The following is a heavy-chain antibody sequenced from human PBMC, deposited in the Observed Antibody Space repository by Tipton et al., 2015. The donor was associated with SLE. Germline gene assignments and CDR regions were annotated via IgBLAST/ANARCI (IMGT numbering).Heavy chain of an antibody. J-gene: IGHJ4*02. CDR2: VYYTGYT. D-gene: IGHD5-24*01. CDR3: ARHGSEDWMMATNHGSIYYFVF. Sequence: TLSLTCTVSGASISSYSWSWIRQPPGKGLEWIGSVYYTGYTYYNPSLKSRVTISVATAKNQFSLTLTSVTPADTAAYYCARHGSEDWMMATNHGSIYYFVFWGQGNLVTVSS. V-gene: IGHV4-59*04. CDR1: GASISSYS.